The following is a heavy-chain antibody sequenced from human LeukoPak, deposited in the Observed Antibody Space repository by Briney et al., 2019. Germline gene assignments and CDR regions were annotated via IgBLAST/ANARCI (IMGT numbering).Heavy chain of an antibody. CDR2: ISTYNYNT. CDR1: GYTFTSYG. D-gene: IGHD5-18*01. CDR3: ARQVDTTMALPDY. V-gene: IGHV1-18*01. J-gene: IGHJ4*02. Sequence: ASVKVSCKTSGYTFTSYGVSWVRQAPGQRLEWMGWISTYNYNTNYAQKFRGRVTLTKDTSTSTVYMELRSLRSDDTAIYYCARQVDTTMALPDYWGQGTLVTVS.